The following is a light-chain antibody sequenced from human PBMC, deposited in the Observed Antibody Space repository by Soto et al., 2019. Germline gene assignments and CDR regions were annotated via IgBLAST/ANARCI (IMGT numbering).Light chain of an antibody. Sequence: QSALTQPASVSGSPGQSITISCTGTSRDVGGYNYVSWYQHHPGKAPKLMIYEGSKRPSGVSNRFSGSKSGNTASLTISGLQAEDEADYYCCSYAGSYVFGTGTKVTVL. CDR2: EGS. J-gene: IGLJ1*01. CDR1: SRDVGGYNY. V-gene: IGLV2-23*01. CDR3: CSYAGSYV.